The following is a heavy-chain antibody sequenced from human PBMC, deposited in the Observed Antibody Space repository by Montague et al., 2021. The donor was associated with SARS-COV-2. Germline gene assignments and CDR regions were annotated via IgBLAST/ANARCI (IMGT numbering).Heavy chain of an antibody. CDR2: IYYSGST. Sequence: SETLSLTCTVSGGSVNSGSYHWNWIRQPPGKGLEWIGYIYYSGSTSYNPSLKIRVTISLDTSKNQFSLNLTSVTAADTALYFYARELEIHDFLSGYYIGDWGQGTLVTVSS. V-gene: IGHV4-61*01. J-gene: IGHJ4*02. D-gene: IGHD3-3*01. CDR1: GGSVNSGSYH. CDR3: ARELEIHDFLSGYYIGD.